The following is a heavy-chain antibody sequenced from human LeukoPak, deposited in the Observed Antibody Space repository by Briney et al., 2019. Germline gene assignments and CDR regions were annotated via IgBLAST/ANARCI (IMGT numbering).Heavy chain of an antibody. Sequence: PGGSLRLSCAAYGFTFSCYEMNWVRQAPGKGLEWVSYISSSGSTIYYADSVKGRFTISRDNAKNSLYLQMNSLRAEDTAVYYCAELGITMIGGVWGKGTTVTISS. J-gene: IGHJ6*04. CDR2: ISSSGSTI. D-gene: IGHD3-10*02. CDR3: AELGITMIGGV. V-gene: IGHV3-48*03. CDR1: GFTFSCYE.